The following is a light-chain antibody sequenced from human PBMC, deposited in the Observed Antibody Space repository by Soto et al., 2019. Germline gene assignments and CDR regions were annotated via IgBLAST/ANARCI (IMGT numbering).Light chain of an antibody. CDR3: QQYHIYSGT. Sequence: DIQMTQSPSTLSASVGDRGTNTCRASQTIDSWLAWYQQRPGKPPNLLIYKASTLASGVPSRFSGSGSGTEFTLTINSLQPDDFATYYCQQYHIYSGTFGQGTKVDIK. J-gene: IGKJ1*01. CDR1: QTIDSW. V-gene: IGKV1-5*03. CDR2: KAS.